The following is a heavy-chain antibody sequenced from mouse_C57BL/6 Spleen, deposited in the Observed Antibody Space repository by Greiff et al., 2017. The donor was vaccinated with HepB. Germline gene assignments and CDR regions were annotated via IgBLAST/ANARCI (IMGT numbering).Heavy chain of an antibody. CDR3: ARGSLPVVARDFDV. V-gene: IGHV2-2*01. Sequence: QVQLKESGPGLVQPSQSLSITCTVSGFSLTSYGVHWVRQSPGKGLEWLGVIWSGGSTDYNAAFISRLSISKDNSKSQVFFKMNSLQADDTAIYYCARGSLPVVARDFDVWGTGTTVTVSS. CDR1: GFSLTSYG. D-gene: IGHD1-1*01. J-gene: IGHJ1*03. CDR2: IWSGGST.